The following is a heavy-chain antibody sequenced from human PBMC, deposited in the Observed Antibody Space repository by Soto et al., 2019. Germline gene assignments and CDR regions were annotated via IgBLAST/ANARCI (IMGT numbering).Heavy chain of an antibody. Sequence: QVQLQESGPGLVKPSQTLSLTCTVSGGSISSGDYFRSWIRQPPGKGLEWIGYIYYSGSTYYNPSLSSRVTASGATSKNQFSLKLSSVAAADAAVYYCARVKAGVVYWGQGTLVTVFS. J-gene: IGHJ4*02. V-gene: IGHV4-30-4*01. CDR1: GGSISSGDYF. D-gene: IGHD6-13*01. CDR2: IYYSGST. CDR3: ARVKAGVVY.